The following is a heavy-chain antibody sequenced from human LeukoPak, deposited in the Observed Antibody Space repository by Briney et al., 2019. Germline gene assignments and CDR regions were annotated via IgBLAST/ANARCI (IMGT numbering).Heavy chain of an antibody. Sequence: PGGSLRLFCAASGFPFSSYGMHWVRQARGKGLEGVAFIWHGGSKKYYADSVKGRFTISRDNSKNKLYLQMSSLRAEGTAVYYCAREVVVAATPNWFDPWGQGPLVTVSS. D-gene: IGHD5-12*01. CDR1: GFPFSSYG. V-gene: IGHV3-33*01. J-gene: IGHJ5*02. CDR2: IWHGGSKK. CDR3: AREVVVAATPNWFDP.